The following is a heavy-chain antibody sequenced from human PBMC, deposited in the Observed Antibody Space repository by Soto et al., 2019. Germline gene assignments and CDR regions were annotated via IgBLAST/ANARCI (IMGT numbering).Heavy chain of an antibody. CDR1: GGSFSGYY. V-gene: IGHV4-34*01. D-gene: IGHD6-25*01. CDR3: AVLAGAINGFDP. J-gene: IGHJ5*02. Sequence: SETLSLTCAVYGGSFSGYYWNWIRQPPGKGLEWIGEINHGRSTNYNPSLKSRVTISVDTSKNQFSLKLTSVTAADTAVYYCAVLAGAINGFDPWGQGTLVTV. CDR2: INHGRST.